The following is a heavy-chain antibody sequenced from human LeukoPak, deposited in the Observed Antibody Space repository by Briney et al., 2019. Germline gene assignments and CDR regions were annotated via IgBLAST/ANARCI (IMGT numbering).Heavy chain of an antibody. Sequence: GGSLRLSCAASGFTFDDYGMSWVRQAPGKGLEWVSGINWNGGSTGYADSVKGRFTVSRDNAKNSLYLQMNSLRAEDTAVYYCARNMVRGLNNWFDPWGQGTLVTVSS. V-gene: IGHV3-20*04. CDR3: ARNMVRGLNNWFDP. J-gene: IGHJ5*02. CDR2: INWNGGST. CDR1: GFTFDDYG. D-gene: IGHD3-10*01.